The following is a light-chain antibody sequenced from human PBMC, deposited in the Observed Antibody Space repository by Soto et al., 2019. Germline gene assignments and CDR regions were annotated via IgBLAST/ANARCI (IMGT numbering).Light chain of an antibody. J-gene: IGKJ4*01. CDR2: AAS. CDR3: QHHANWQLT. V-gene: IGKV3-15*01. CDR1: HDVYSK. Sequence: EIVMTQSPVTLSVSPGERVTLSCRASHDVYSKLAWYQQKAGQAPRLLIYAASTRATGLPARFSGSGSGTEFTLIISSLQSEDFAIYYCQHHANWQLTFGGGTNVDIQ.